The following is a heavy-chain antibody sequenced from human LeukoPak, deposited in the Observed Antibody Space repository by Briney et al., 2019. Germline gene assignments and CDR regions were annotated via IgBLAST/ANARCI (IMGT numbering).Heavy chain of an antibody. CDR1: GGSISSGGYS. V-gene: IGHV4-30-2*01. CDR2: IYHSGST. D-gene: IGHD3-10*01. J-gene: IGHJ6*02. CDR3: ARGGTMVRGLVDYYYGMDV. Sequence: SQTLSLTCAVSGGSISSGGYSWSWIRQPPGKGLEWIGYIYHSGSTYYNPSLKSRVTISVDGSKNQFSLKLSSVTAADTAVSYCARGGTMVRGLVDYYYGMDVWGQGTTVTVSS.